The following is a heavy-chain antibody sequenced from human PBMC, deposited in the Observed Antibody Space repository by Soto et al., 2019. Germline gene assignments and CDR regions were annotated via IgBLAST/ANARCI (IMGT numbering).Heavy chain of an antibody. J-gene: IGHJ4*02. Sequence: EVQLVESGGGLVQPGGSLRLSCAASGFTFSSYSMNWVRQAPGKGLEWVSYISSASSSYISSGSSTTYYAYSMKGRFTCSRENAKHSLYLQMNSLRGEDTTVYYCARDVAVDCWGQGTLVNVSS. CDR1: GFTFSSYS. CDR3: ARDVAVDC. V-gene: IGHV3-48*01. CDR2: ISSGSSTT.